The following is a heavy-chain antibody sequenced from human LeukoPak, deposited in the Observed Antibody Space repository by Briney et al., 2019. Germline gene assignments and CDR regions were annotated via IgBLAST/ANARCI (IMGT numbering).Heavy chain of an antibody. CDR2: IIPIFGTA. Sequence: ASVKVSCKASGGTFSSYAISWVRQAPGQGLEWMGGIIPIFGTANYAQKFQGRVTITADESTSTAYMELNSLRDEDTALYYCAKDQRWESPHYLDSWGQGTLVTVSS. J-gene: IGHJ4*02. CDR1: GGTFSSYA. CDR3: AKDQRWESPHYLDS. V-gene: IGHV1-69*13. D-gene: IGHD1-26*01.